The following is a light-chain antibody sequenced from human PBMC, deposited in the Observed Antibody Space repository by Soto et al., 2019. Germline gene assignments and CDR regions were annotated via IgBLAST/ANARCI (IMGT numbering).Light chain of an antibody. CDR2: EGT. CDR1: STDFENYNL. V-gene: IGLV2-23*01. Sequence: QSALTQPASVSGSPGQSITISCTRSSTDFENYNLVSWYQHCPDKAPKLIIYEGTKRPSEISDRFSGSESDNTASLIISGLHPEDDAYYYCSSYAGSSARVVFGGGTKLTVL. J-gene: IGLJ2*01. CDR3: SSYAGSSARVV.